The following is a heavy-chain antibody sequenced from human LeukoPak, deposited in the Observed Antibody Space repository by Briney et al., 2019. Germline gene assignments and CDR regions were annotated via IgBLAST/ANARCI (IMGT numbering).Heavy chain of an antibody. CDR2: IYYSGST. V-gene: IGHV4-39*07. J-gene: IGHJ5*02. CDR3: ARKGYSISWYSP. CDR1: GFTFSSYS. Sequence: GSLRLSCAASGFTFSSYSMNWIRQPPGKGLEWIGSIYYSGSTSYNPSLKSRVTISLDTSKNQFSLKLTSVTAADTAVYYCARKGYSISWYSPWGQGTLVTVSS. D-gene: IGHD6-13*01.